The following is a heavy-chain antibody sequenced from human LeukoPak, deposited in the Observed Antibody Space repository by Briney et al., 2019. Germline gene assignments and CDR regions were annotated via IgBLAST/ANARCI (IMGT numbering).Heavy chain of an antibody. J-gene: IGHJ5*02. D-gene: IGHD4-17*01. V-gene: IGHV5-51*01. CDR1: GHIATFYW. CDR2: IYLADSDT. Sequence: GESLKISFMASGHIATFYWIGWVRQLQGKGLEWMGLIYLADSDTRYSPSFQGQVSISADKSISTAYLQWSSLKASDTAVYFCATQSTYGDYHWGQGTLVTVSS. CDR3: ATQSTYGDYH.